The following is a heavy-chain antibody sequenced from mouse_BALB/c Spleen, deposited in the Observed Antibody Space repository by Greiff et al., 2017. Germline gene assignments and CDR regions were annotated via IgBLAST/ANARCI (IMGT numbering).Heavy chain of an antibody. Sequence: QVQLKESGAELAKPGASVKMSCKASGYTFTSYWMHWVKQRPGQGLEWIGYINPSTGYTEYNQKFKDKATLTADKSSSTAYMQLSSLTSEDSAVYYCARGITRGYYAMDYWGQGTSVTVSS. J-gene: IGHJ4*01. V-gene: IGHV1-7*01. CDR1: GYTFTSYW. CDR2: INPSTGYT. D-gene: IGHD2-4*01. CDR3: ARGITRGYYAMDY.